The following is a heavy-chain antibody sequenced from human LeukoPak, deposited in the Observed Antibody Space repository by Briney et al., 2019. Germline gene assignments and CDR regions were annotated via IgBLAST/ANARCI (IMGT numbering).Heavy chain of an antibody. CDR1: GFTFSSYG. V-gene: IGHV3-33*01. J-gene: IGHJ4*02. Sequence: HTGGSLRLSCAASGFTFSSYGMHWVRQAPGKGLEWVAVIWYDGSNKYYADSVKGRFTISRDNSKNTLYLQMDSLRAEDTAVYYCARDSSSWSRFDYWGQGTLVTVSS. CDR2: IWYDGSNK. CDR3: ARDSSSWSRFDY. D-gene: IGHD6-13*01.